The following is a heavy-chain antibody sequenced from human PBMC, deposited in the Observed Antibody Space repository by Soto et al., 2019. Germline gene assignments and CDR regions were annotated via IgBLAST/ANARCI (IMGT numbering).Heavy chain of an antibody. Sequence: QVQLQESGPGLVKPSETLSLTCTVSGGSVSSGGYYWSWIRQPPGKGLEWIGYIYYSGSTNYNPSLKSRVTISVDTSKNQFSLKLSSVTAADTAVYYCARDRLIAVAGTFDYYYYGMDVWGQGTTVTVSS. CDR3: ARDRLIAVAGTFDYYYYGMDV. J-gene: IGHJ6*02. V-gene: IGHV4-61*08. CDR2: IYYSGST. CDR1: GGSVSSGGYY. D-gene: IGHD6-19*01.